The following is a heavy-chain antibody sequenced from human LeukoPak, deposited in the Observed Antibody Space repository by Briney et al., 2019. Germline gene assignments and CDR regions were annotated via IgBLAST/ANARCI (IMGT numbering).Heavy chain of an antibody. D-gene: IGHD2-2*01. CDR3: TRSASHYYYYMDV. CDR1: GFTFSNAW. V-gene: IGHV3-15*01. J-gene: IGHJ6*03. Sequence: GGSLRLSCAASGFTFSNAWMSWVRQAPGKGLEWVGRIKSKTDGGTTDYAAPVKGRFTISRDDSKNTPYLQMNSLKTEDTAVYYCTRSASHYYYYMDVWGKGTTVTVSS. CDR2: IKSKTDGGTT.